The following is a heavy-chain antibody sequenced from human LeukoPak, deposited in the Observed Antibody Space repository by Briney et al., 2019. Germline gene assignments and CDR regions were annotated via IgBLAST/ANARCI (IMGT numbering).Heavy chain of an antibody. V-gene: IGHV3-30*02. J-gene: IGHJ4*02. CDR3: AKDTPDSSAYYLEN. CDR2: IRYDGSNK. D-gene: IGHD3-22*01. CDR1: GFTFSSYG. Sequence: GGSLILSCAASGFTFSSYGMHWVRQAPGKGLEWVAFIRYDGSNKYYADSVKGRFTISRDNSKNTLYLQMNSLRAEDTAVYYCAKDTPDSSAYYLENWGQGTLVTVSS.